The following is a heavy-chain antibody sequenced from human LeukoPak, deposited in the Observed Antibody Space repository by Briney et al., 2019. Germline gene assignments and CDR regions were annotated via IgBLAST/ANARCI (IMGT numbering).Heavy chain of an antibody. D-gene: IGHD2/OR15-2a*01. Sequence: ASVTVSCKTSGYTFTAYYMHWVRQAPGQGLEWMGWISAYNDNTNYAQKLQDRITMTTDTSTSTAYMELRSLRSDDTAVYYCARQNLRDSDAFDIWGQGTMVTVSS. V-gene: IGHV1-18*04. CDR3: ARQNLRDSDAFDI. CDR2: ISAYNDNT. J-gene: IGHJ3*02. CDR1: GYTFTAYY.